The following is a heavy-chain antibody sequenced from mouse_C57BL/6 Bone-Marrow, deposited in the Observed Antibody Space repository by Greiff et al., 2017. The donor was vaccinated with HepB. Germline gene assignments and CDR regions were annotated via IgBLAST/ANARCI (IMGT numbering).Heavy chain of an antibody. CDR3: TMTYYSNSWFAY. CDR2: IYPGNSDT. Sequence: VQLQQSGTVLARPGASVKMSCKTSGYTFTSYWMHWVKQRPGQGLEWIGAIYPGNSDTSYNQKFKGKAKLTAVTSASTAYMELSSLTNEDSAVYYCTMTYYSNSWFAYWGQGTLVTVSA. D-gene: IGHD2-5*01. J-gene: IGHJ3*01. CDR1: GYTFTSYW. V-gene: IGHV1-5*01.